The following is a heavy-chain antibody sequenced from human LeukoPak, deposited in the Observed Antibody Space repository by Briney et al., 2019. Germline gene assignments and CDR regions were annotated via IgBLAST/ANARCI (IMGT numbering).Heavy chain of an antibody. Sequence: SETLSLTCTVSGGSVSSGSYHWSWLRQPPGKGLEWIGYTHYSGNTYYHPSLKTRVTISLDTSKKQFSLWLRSVTAADTAVYYCARVRGDYVNLFDPWGQGTLVIVSS. CDR3: ARVRGDYVNLFDP. CDR2: THYSGNT. V-gene: IGHV4-61*01. D-gene: IGHD4-17*01. J-gene: IGHJ5*02. CDR1: GGSVSSGSYH.